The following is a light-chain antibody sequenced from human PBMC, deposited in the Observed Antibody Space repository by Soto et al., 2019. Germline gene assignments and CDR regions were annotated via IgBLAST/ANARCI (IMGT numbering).Light chain of an antibody. CDR1: SSDVGGYNY. CDR2: EVS. J-gene: IGLJ1*01. CDR3: SSYTSSSTLCV. Sequence: HSVLTQPASVSGSPGQSITISCTGTSSDVGGYNYVSWYQQHPGKAPKLMIYEVSNRPSGVSNRFSSSKSGNTASLTISGLQAEDEADYYCSSYTSSSTLCVFGTGTKVTVL. V-gene: IGLV2-14*01.